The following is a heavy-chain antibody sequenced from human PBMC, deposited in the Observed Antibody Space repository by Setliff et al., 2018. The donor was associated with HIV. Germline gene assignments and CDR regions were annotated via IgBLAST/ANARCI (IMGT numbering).Heavy chain of an antibody. V-gene: IGHV3-74*01. CDR1: GFSFSSYW. CDR3: ARGVRGVVNGMDV. D-gene: IGHD3-10*01. CDR2: INTDGSST. Sequence: GGSLRLSCAASGFSFSSYWMHWVRQAPGKGLVRVSRINTDGSSTSYADSVKGRFTISRDNAKNTLYLQMNSLRAEDTAVYYCARGVRGVVNGMDVWGQGTTVTVSS. J-gene: IGHJ6*02.